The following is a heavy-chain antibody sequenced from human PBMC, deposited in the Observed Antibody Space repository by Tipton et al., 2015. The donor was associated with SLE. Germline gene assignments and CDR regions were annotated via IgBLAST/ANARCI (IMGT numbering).Heavy chain of an antibody. CDR2: IHHRGTT. V-gene: IGHV4-4*02. J-gene: IGHJ4*02. Sequence: TLSLTCTVSGGTISSNTWWNWVRQPPGMGLEWTGEIHHRGTTNYNPSLKSRVTISVDKSKSQFSLKLSSVTAADTAVYYCAGGFYYGSGTFSDFEYWGQGTLATVSS. CDR1: GGTISSNTW. CDR3: AGGFYYGSGTFSDFEY. D-gene: IGHD3-10*01.